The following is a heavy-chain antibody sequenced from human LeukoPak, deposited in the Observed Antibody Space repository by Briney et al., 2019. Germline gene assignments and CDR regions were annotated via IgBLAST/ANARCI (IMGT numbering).Heavy chain of an antibody. D-gene: IGHD2-15*01. CDR3: ARDRCTGGSCAAFDI. V-gene: IGHV4-59*01. CDR2: IYYTGGT. Sequence: SETLSLTCAVYGGSFSGYYWSWIRQPPGKGLEWIGYIYYTGGTNYNPSLKSRVTISVDASKNQFSLKLSSVTAADTAVYYCARDRCTGGSCAAFDIWGQGTVVTVSS. CDR1: GGSFSGYY. J-gene: IGHJ3*02.